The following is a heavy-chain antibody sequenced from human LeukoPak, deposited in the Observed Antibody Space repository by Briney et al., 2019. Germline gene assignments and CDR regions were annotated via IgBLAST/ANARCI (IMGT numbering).Heavy chain of an antibody. CDR3: ARGGYCSSTSCYSCDY. J-gene: IGHJ4*02. CDR2: ISAYNGNT. D-gene: IGHD2-2*01. V-gene: IGHV1-18*01. Sequence: GASVKVSCKASGYTFTSYGISWVRQAPGQGLEWMGWISAYNGNTNYAQKLQGRATMTTDTSTSTAYMELRSLRSDDTAVYYCARGGYCSSTSCYSCDYWGQGTLVTVSS. CDR1: GYTFTSYG.